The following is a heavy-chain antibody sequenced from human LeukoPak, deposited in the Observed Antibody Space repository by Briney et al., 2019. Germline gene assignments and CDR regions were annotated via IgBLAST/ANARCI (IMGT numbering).Heavy chain of an antibody. CDR2: INPSNGDT. V-gene: IGHV1-2*06. CDR1: GYTFTAFY. Sequence: ASVTVSCKASGYTFTAFYMQWARQAPGQGLEWMGRINPSNGDTEYEQKFQGTVTMTRDTSISTVYMELSRLTSDDTAVYYCARSWYGMDVWGQGTTVTVSS. CDR3: ARSWYGMDV. D-gene: IGHD1-14*01. J-gene: IGHJ6*02.